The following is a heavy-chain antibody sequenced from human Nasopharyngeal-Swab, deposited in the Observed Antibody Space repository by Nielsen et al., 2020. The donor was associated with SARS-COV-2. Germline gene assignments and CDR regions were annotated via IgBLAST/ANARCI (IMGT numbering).Heavy chain of an antibody. CDR1: GFTFNSYS. CDR3: ASEWLPTLTLDY. CDR2: ISSGRTSI. D-gene: IGHD6-19*01. J-gene: IGHJ4*02. Sequence: GESLKISCAASGFTFNSYSMNWVRQAPGKGLEWVSCISSGRTSIYYADSVKGRFTISRDNAKNSLYLQMNSLRAEDTAVYYCASEWLPTLTLDYWGQGTLVTVSS. V-gene: IGHV3-21*01.